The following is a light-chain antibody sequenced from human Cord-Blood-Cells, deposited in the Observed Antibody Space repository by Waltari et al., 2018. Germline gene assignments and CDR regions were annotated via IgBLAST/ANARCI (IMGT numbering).Light chain of an antibody. CDR2: SNN. V-gene: IGLV1-44*01. CDR1: SSNIGSNT. J-gene: IGLJ1*01. Sequence: QSVLTQPPSAPGTPGQRVTITCSGSSSNIGSNTVNWYQQPPETAPKLLIFSNNQRPSGVPDRFAGSKSGTSASLAISWLQYEDEADYYCAAWDDSLNGYVFGTGTKVTVL. CDR3: AAWDDSLNGYV.